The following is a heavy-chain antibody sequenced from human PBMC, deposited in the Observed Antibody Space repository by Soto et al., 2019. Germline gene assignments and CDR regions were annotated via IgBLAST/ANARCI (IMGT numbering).Heavy chain of an antibody. CDR1: GGSISSSSYY. V-gene: IGHV4-39*01. D-gene: IGHD6-25*01. CDR2: IYYSGST. J-gene: IGHJ4*02. Sequence: SETLSLTCTVSGGSISSSSYYWGWIRQPPGKGLEWIGSIYYSGSTYYNPSLKSRVTISVDTSKNQFSLKLSSVTAADTAVYYCARHCRLHIDYWGQGTLVTVSS. CDR3: ARHCRLHIDY.